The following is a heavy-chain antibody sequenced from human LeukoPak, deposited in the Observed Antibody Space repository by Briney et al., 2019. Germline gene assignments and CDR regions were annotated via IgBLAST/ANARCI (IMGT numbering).Heavy chain of an antibody. Sequence: SETLSLTCAVSGGSISSSNWWSWVRQPPGKGLEWIGEIYHSGSTNYNPSLKSRVTISVDKSKNQFSLKLSSVTAADTAVYYCARFTHYYDSSGYYSYYYYYMDVWGKGTTVTVSS. CDR1: GGSISSSNW. CDR3: ARFTHYYDSSGYYSYYYYYMDV. J-gene: IGHJ6*03. CDR2: IYHSGST. V-gene: IGHV4-4*02. D-gene: IGHD3-22*01.